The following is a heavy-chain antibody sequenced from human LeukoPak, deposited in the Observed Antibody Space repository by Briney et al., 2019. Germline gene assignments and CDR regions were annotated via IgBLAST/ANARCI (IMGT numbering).Heavy chain of an antibody. D-gene: IGHD3-10*01. CDR2: INPNSGGT. J-gene: IGHJ4*02. V-gene: IGHV1-2*02. CDR1: GYTFTGYY. Sequence: ASVKVSCKASGYTFTGYYMHWVRQAPGQGLEWMGWINPNSGGTNYAQKFQGRVTMTRDTSISTAYMELRSLRSDDTAVYYCARNYYGSGSYYRGALDYWGQGTLVTVSS. CDR3: ARNYYGSGSYYRGALDY.